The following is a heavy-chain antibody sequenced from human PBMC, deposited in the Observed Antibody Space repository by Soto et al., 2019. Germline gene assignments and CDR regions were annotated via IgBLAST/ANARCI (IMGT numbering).Heavy chain of an antibody. CDR1: GLTFSNYN. Sequence: EVQLVDSGGGLVQPGGSLRLSCAASGLTFSNYNMNWVRQAPGKGLEWVSYISSSGSTMYYADSVKGRFTISRDNAKNSLYLQMNSLRDEDTAVYYCVSGGTTGGWGQGTLVTVSS. D-gene: IGHD1-1*01. J-gene: IGHJ4*02. CDR3: VSGGTTGG. V-gene: IGHV3-48*02. CDR2: ISSSGSTM.